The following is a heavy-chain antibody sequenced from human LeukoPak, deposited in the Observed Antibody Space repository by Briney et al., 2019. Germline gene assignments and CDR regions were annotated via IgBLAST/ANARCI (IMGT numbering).Heavy chain of an antibody. Sequence: GRSLRLSCAASGFSFSNYDMHWVRQAPGKGLEWVAVIWYDGSNEYYADSVKGRFTISRDNSKNTLYLQMNSLRAEDTAVYYCARDKSSSGWHYFDFWGQGTLVTVSS. V-gene: IGHV3-33*01. CDR3: ARDKSSSGWHYFDF. CDR2: IWYDGSNE. J-gene: IGHJ4*02. D-gene: IGHD6-19*01. CDR1: GFSFSNYD.